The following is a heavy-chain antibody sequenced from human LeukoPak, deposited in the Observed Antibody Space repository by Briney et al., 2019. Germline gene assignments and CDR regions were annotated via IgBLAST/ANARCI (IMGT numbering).Heavy chain of an antibody. D-gene: IGHD5-18*01. Sequence: PGGSLRLSCAASGFPFSSYGMHWVRQAPGKGLEWVAFIRYDGSNKYYADSVKGRFTISRDNSKNTLYLQMNSLRAEDTAVYYCAKEQDTAMAIDYWGQGTLVTVSS. V-gene: IGHV3-30*02. CDR1: GFPFSSYG. CDR2: IRYDGSNK. J-gene: IGHJ4*02. CDR3: AKEQDTAMAIDY.